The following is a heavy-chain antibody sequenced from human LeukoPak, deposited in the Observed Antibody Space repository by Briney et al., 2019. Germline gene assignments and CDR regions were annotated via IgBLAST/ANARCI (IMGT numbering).Heavy chain of an antibody. CDR3: ASIVVVPAARPHAIDY. J-gene: IGHJ4*02. D-gene: IGHD2-2*01. CDR2: ISSSSTI. V-gene: IGHV3-48*01. CDR1: GFTFSSYS. Sequence: PGGSLRLSCAASGFTFSSYSMNWVRQAPGKGLEWVSYISSSSTIYYADSVKGRFTISRDNAKNSLYLQMNSLRAEDTAVYYCASIVVVPAARPHAIDYWGQGTLVTVSS.